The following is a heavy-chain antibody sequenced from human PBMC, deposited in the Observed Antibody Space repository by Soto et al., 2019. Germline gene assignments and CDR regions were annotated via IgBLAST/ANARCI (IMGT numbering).Heavy chain of an antibody. V-gene: IGHV3-21*01. Sequence: GGSLRLSCAVSGFTFRSYTMNWVRQAPGKGLEWVSCINTTSYTFYADSVKGRFTISRDNAKNSVFLQMNSLRADDTAVYYCARGQYRVDPWGQGALVTVSS. CDR3: ARGQYRVDP. D-gene: IGHD3-16*02. CDR2: INTTSYT. J-gene: IGHJ5*02. CDR1: GFTFRSYT.